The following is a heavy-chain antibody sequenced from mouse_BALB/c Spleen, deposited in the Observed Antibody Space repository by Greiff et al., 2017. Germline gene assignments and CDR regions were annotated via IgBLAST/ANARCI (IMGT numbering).Heavy chain of an antibody. V-gene: IGHV1-9*01. Sequence: VQLQQSGAELMKPGASVKISCKATGYTFSSYWIEWVKQRPGHGLEWIGEILPGSGSTNYNEKFKGKATFTADTSSNTAYMQLSSLTSEDSAVYYCARRGLRAAMDYWGQGTSVTVSS. CDR1: GYTFSSYW. CDR2: ILPGSGST. D-gene: IGHD2-4*01. J-gene: IGHJ4*01. CDR3: ARRGLRAAMDY.